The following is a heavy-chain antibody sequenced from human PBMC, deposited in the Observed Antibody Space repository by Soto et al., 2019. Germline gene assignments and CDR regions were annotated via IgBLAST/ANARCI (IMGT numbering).Heavy chain of an antibody. D-gene: IGHD6-19*01. CDR1: GYTFTSYG. CDR2: ISAYNGNT. Sequence: ASVKVSCKASGYTFTSYGISWVLRAPGQGLEWMGWISAYNGNTNYAQKLQGRVTMTTDTSTSTAYMELRSLRSDDTAVYYCARGELKAVAGQFDYWGQGTLVTVSS. V-gene: IGHV1-18*01. CDR3: ARGELKAVAGQFDY. J-gene: IGHJ4*02.